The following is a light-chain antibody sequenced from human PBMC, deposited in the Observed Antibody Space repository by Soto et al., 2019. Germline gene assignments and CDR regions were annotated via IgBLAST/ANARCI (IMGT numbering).Light chain of an antibody. Sequence: QSVLTQPPSVSGAPGQRVTISCTGSYSNIGAGYEVHWYQQIPGTAPKLLISGHNTRPSGVPDRFFGSKSGTSASLIIIGLQAEDEADYYCQSYDSSLSGSGVFGGGTKLTVL. J-gene: IGLJ3*02. CDR2: GHN. V-gene: IGLV1-40*01. CDR3: QSYDSSLSGSGV. CDR1: YSNIGAGYE.